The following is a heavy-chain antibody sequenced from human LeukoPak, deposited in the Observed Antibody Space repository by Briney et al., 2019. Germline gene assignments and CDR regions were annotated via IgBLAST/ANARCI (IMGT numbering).Heavy chain of an antibody. CDR2: LYYSGNT. V-gene: IGHV4-59*01. D-gene: IGHD2-21*02. Sequence: NTSETLSLTCTVSGGSISSYYWHWIRQPPGKGLEWIGYLYYSGNTYYNPSLKSRVTMSVDTSKNQFSLKLSSVTAADTAVYFCARAAYRGGDCYYYFDYWGQGTLVTVSS. J-gene: IGHJ4*02. CDR3: ARAAYRGGDCYYYFDY. CDR1: GGSISSYY.